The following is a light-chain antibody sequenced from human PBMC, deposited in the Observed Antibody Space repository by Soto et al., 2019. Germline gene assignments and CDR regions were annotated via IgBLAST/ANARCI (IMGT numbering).Light chain of an antibody. V-gene: IGKV3-15*01. CDR1: QSVSIK. J-gene: IGKJ1*01. CDR3: HQHGGSPET. Sequence: EIVMTQSPATLSVSPGERATLSCRASQSVSIKLAWYQQKPGQAPRLLIYDTSTRATGIPARFSGSGSGTEFILTISGLEPEDSGIYHCHQHGGSPETFGQGTKVDIK. CDR2: DTS.